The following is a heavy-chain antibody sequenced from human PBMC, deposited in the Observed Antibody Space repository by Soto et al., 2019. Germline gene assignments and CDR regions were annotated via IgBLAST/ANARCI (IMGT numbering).Heavy chain of an antibody. CDR3: AYSSTPFDY. V-gene: IGHV3-23*01. CDR2: ISGSGGST. Sequence: EVQLLESGGGLVQPGGSLRLSCAASGFTFSSYAMSWVRQAPGKGLEWVSAISGSGGSTYYADSVKGRFTISRDNSKNTPDLEMNRLKSEDTAVYYRAYSSTPFDYRGQGTLVTLPS. J-gene: IGHJ4*02. D-gene: IGHD6-13*01. CDR1: GFTFSSYA.